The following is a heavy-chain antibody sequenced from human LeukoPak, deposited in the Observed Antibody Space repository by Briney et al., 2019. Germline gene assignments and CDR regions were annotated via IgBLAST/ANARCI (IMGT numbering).Heavy chain of an antibody. Sequence: PSETLSLTCTVSGGSISSGGYYWSWIRQPPGGGLEWIGSIHHSGITYYNPSLKSRVTISVDTSKNQFSLRVDSVTVADTAVYYCARDLYDDNRCFDFWGQGILVTVSS. V-gene: IGHV4-39*07. CDR1: GGSISSGGYY. D-gene: IGHD1-14*01. CDR3: ARDLYDDNRCFDF. CDR2: IHHSGIT. J-gene: IGHJ4*02.